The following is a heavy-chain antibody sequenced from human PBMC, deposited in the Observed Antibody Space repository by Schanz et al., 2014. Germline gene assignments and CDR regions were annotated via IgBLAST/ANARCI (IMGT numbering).Heavy chain of an antibody. V-gene: IGHV3-53*01. CDR1: GFTVNTNY. D-gene: IGHD2-21*01. J-gene: IGHJ4*02. CDR2: MYINSGST. CDR3: AKGQLLSYYFDY. Sequence: EVQLVESGGCLIQPGGSLRLSCAVSGFTVNTNYMSWVRQAPGKGLEWISSMYINSGSTQYADSVKGRFIISRDNSKNTLYLQMNSLRAEDTAVYYCAKGQLLSYYFDYWGQGTLVTVSS.